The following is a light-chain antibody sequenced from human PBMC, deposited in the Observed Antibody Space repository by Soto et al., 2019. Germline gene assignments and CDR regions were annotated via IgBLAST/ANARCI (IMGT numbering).Light chain of an antibody. CDR3: QQYSSYPGA. J-gene: IGKJ1*01. Sequence: PVTPSLYLEERATLSRTASRSVSGSCLAWYQQKPGQAPRLLIYGASSRATGIPDRFSGSGSGTDFTLTISRLEPDDFAMYYCQQYSSYPGAFGQGTKVDIK. CDR2: GAS. CDR1: RSVSGSC. V-gene: IGKV3-20*01.